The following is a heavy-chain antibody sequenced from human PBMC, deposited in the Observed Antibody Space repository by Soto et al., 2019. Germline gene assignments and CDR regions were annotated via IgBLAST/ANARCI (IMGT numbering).Heavy chain of an antibody. CDR2: IIPIFGTA. Sequence: QVQLVQSGAEVKKPGSSVKVSCKASGGTFSSYAISWVRQAPGQGLEWMGGIIPIFGTANYAQKFQGRVTITADESTSTAYMELSSLRSEDTAVYDCAREERGDMITFGAGGFDYWGQGTLVTVSS. V-gene: IGHV1-69*01. J-gene: IGHJ4*02. CDR3: AREERGDMITFGAGGFDY. D-gene: IGHD3-16*01. CDR1: GGTFSSYA.